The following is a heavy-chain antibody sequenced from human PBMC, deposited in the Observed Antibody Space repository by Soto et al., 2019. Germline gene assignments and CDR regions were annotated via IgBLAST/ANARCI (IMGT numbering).Heavy chain of an antibody. J-gene: IGHJ4*02. CDR1: GFTFSSYA. V-gene: IGHV3-23*01. CDR2: ISGSGGST. D-gene: IGHD2-2*01. Sequence: PGGSLRLSCAASGFTFSSYAMSWVRQAPGKGLEWVSAISGSGGSTYYADSVKGRFTISRDNSKNTLYLQMNSLRAEDTAVYYCAKVRKHFVVVPAAMLSYFDYWGQGTLVTVSS. CDR3: AKVRKHFVVVPAAMLSYFDY.